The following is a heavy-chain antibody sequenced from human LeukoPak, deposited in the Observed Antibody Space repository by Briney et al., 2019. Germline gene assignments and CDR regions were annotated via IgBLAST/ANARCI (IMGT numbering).Heavy chain of an antibody. CDR1: GITVSTNY. CDR2: AFSDGRT. V-gene: IGHV3-53*01. Sequence: PGGSLRLSCAASGITVSTNYMSWVRQARGKGLEWVSIAFSDGRTFYADSVKGRFTISRDSSKNTVFPQMSSLRAEDTAVYYCARGDFDYWGQGTLVTVSS. J-gene: IGHJ4*02. CDR3: ARGDFDY.